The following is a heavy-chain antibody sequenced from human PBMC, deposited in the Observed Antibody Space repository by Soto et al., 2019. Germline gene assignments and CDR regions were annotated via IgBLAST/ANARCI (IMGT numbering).Heavy chain of an antibody. CDR3: AKRIPSRDYSSSPFDY. CDR1: GFTFSSYA. Sequence: PGGSLRLSCAASGFTFSSYAMSWVRQAPGRGLEWVSAISGSGGSTYYADSVKGRFTVSRDNSKNTLYLQMNSLRAEDTAVYYCAKRIPSRDYSSSPFDYWGQGTLVTVSS. CDR2: ISGSGGST. D-gene: IGHD6-6*01. J-gene: IGHJ4*02. V-gene: IGHV3-23*01.